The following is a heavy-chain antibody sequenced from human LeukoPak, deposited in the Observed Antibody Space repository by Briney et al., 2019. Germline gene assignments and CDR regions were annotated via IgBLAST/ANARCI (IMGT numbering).Heavy chain of an antibody. CDR3: ARGFEQWLAFDY. CDR2: ISPSTTHT. Sequence: GGSLRLSCAASGFTFSDYYMSWSRQAPGKGLEWLSYISPSTTHTSYADSVKGRFTISRDNAKNLLFLQMNSLRAEDTAVYYCARGFEQWLAFDYWGQGTLVTVSS. V-gene: IGHV3-11*06. CDR1: GFTFSDYY. D-gene: IGHD6-19*01. J-gene: IGHJ4*02.